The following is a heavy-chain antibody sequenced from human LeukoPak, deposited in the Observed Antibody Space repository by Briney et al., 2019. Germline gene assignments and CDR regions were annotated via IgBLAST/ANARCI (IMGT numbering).Heavy chain of an antibody. V-gene: IGHV1-46*01. J-gene: IGHJ4*02. D-gene: IGHD4-17*01. Sequence: ASVKVSCKASGYTFTSYYMHWVRQAPGQGLEWIGIINPSSGNRTYAQKFQGRVTITRDTSTSTVYMELSSLRSEDTAVYYCARGYVDYADWGQETLVTVS. CDR1: GYTFTSYY. CDR2: INPSSGNR. CDR3: ARGYVDYAD.